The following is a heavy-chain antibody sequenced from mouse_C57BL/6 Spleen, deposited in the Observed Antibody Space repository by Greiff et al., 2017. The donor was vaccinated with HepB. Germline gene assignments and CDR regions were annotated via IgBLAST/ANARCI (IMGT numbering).Heavy chain of an antibody. D-gene: IGHD2-2*01. CDR1: GFTFSSYA. Sequence: EVQRVESGGGLVKPGGSLKLSCAASGFTFSSYAMSWVRQTPEKRLEWVATISDGGSYTYYPDNVKGRFTISRDNAKNNLYLQMSHLKSEDTAMYYCARDQIYYGYDGRYYFDYWGQGTTLTVSS. J-gene: IGHJ2*01. CDR3: ARDQIYYGYDGRYYFDY. V-gene: IGHV5-4*01. CDR2: ISDGGSYT.